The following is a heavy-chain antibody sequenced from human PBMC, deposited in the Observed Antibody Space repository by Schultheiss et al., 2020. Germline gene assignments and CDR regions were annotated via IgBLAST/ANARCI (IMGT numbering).Heavy chain of an antibody. J-gene: IGHJ6*02. CDR1: GFSFSTYG. D-gene: IGHD3-10*01. CDR2: IWSDTNNK. Sequence: GGSLRLSCAASGFSFSTYGMHWVRQAPGKGLEWVAVIWSDTNNKYYADSMKGRFTISRDNSKNTLYLQMDSLRAEDTAIYSCARELGSGTYGYGMDVWGQGTTVTVSS. CDR3: ARELGSGTYGYGMDV. V-gene: IGHV3-33*01.